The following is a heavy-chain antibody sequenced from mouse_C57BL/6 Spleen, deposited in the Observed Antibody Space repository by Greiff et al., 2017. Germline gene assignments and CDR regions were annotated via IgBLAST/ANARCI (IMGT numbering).Heavy chain of an antibody. Sequence: QVQLQQSGAELVKPGASVKMSCKASGYTFTTYPIEWMKQNHGKSLEWIGNFHPYNDDTKYNEKFKGKATLTVEKSSSTVYLELSRLTSDDAAVYYCARGDYDYDDGYYFDDWGQGTTLTVSS. D-gene: IGHD2-4*01. CDR3: ARGDYDYDDGYYFDD. CDR1: GYTFTTYP. CDR2: FHPYNDDT. J-gene: IGHJ2*01. V-gene: IGHV1-47*01.